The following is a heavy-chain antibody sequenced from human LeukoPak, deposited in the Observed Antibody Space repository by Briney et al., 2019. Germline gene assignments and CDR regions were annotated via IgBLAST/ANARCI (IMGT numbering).Heavy chain of an antibody. V-gene: IGHV3-23*01. CDR2: ISGSGGDT. D-gene: IGHD1-26*01. J-gene: IGHJ4*02. CDR3: AKNSGSYGYYFDY. Sequence: PGGSLRLSCAASGFTFSSYGMSWVRQAPGKGLEWVSTISGSGGDTYYADSVKGRFTISRDNSKNTLYLQMNSLRAEDTAVYYCAKNSGSYGYYFDYWGQGTLVTVSS. CDR1: GFTFSSYG.